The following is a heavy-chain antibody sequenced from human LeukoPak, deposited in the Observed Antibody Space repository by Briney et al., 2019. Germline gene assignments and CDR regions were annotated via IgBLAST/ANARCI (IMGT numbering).Heavy chain of an antibody. J-gene: IGHJ5*02. CDR2: IDQDGSDK. D-gene: IGHD5/OR15-5a*01. CDR3: ARESTEDRPGS. Sequence: GRSLRLSCAASGFTLSDFWMSWVRQAPGKGLEWVANIDQDGSDKNYVGSVKGRFTISRDDAKNSLFLQINSLRAEDTAVYYCARESTEDRPGSWGQGTLVTVSS. CDR1: GFTLSDFW. V-gene: IGHV3-7*01.